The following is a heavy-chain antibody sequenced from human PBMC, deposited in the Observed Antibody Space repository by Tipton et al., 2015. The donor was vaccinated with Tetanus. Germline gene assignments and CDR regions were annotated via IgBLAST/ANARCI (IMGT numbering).Heavy chain of an antibody. CDR3: ARICSGTTCNAPY. V-gene: IGHV3-74*01. Sequence: PRLSCAASGFTFSSYWMHWVRQAPGEGLVWVSRINIDGSTTDYADSVRGRFTISRDNAKNTLFLQMNSLRAEATAVYFCARICSGTTCNAPYWGQGTLVTVSS. CDR1: GFTFSSYW. J-gene: IGHJ4*02. CDR2: INIDGSTT. D-gene: IGHD2-2*01.